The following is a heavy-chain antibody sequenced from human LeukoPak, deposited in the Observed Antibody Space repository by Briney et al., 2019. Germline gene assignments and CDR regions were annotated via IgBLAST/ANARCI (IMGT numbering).Heavy chain of an antibody. J-gene: IGHJ4*02. D-gene: IGHD4-11*01. CDR3: ARPVATVTTPGFDC. CDR2: ISSSGSTI. CDR1: GFTLSSYT. Sequence: GGSLRLSCAASGFTLSSYTMNWVRQAPGKGLEWVSYISSSGSTIYYADFVKGRFTISRDNAKNSLYLQMNSLRAEDTAVYYCARPVATVTTPGFDCWGQGTLVTVSS. V-gene: IGHV3-48*01.